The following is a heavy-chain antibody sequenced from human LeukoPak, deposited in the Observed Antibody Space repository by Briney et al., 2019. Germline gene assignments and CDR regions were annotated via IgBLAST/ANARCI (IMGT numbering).Heavy chain of an antibody. Sequence: GASVKVSCKASGGTFSSYAISWVRQAPGQGLEWMGRIIPILGIANYAQKFQGRVTITADKSTSTAYMELSSLRSEDTAVYYCARLTSYTSIAVAGNGDVTWGQGTLVTVSS. CDR1: GGTFSSYA. J-gene: IGHJ5*02. V-gene: IGHV1-69*04. CDR3: ARLTSYTSIAVAGNGDVT. CDR2: IIPILGIA. D-gene: IGHD6-19*01.